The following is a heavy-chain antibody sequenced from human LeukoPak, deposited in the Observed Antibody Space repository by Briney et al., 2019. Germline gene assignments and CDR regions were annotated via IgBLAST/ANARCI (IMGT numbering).Heavy chain of an antibody. CDR3: ARDAGYCGVTNCHPLYVFDL. CDR2: INPNSGAA. J-gene: IGHJ3*01. CDR1: GYTFTGYF. V-gene: IGHV1-2*02. Sequence: ASVKVSCKTSGYTFTGYFIHWVRQAPGQGPEWMEWINPNSGAATYAQKFLGRVTMTRDTSINIASMELSRLRSDDTAVYYCARDAGYCGVTNCHPLYVFDLWGQGTMVTVST. D-gene: IGHD2-15*01.